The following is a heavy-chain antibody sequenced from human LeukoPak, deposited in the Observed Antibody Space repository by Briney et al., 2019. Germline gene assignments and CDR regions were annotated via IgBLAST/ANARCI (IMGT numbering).Heavy chain of an antibody. D-gene: IGHD6-25*01. CDR2: INPDSGGT. V-gene: IGHV1-2*02. J-gene: IGHJ6*02. Sequence: ASVKVSCKPSGYTITAYYLHWVRQAPGQGLEWMGWINPDSGGTNYAQKFQGRVTMTRDTSINTAYMVLSSLRSDDTAVYHCARGGRADYGMDVWGQGTTVTVSS. CDR3: ARGGRADYGMDV. CDR1: GYTITAYY.